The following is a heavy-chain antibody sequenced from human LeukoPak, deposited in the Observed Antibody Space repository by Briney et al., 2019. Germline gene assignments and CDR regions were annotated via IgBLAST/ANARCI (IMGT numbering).Heavy chain of an antibody. CDR3: ARDIATTRAFDI. CDR1: GYTFTSYY. Sequence: ASVKVSCKASGYTFTSYYMHWVRQAPGQGLEWMGIINPSGGSTSYAQKFQGRVSMTRDTSTSTVYMELSSLRSEDTDVYYCARDIATTRAFDIWGQGTMVTVSS. J-gene: IGHJ3*02. V-gene: IGHV1-46*01. D-gene: IGHD1-26*01. CDR2: INPSGGST.